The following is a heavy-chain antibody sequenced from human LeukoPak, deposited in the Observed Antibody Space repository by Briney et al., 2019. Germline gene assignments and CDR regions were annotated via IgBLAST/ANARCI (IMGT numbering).Heavy chain of an antibody. CDR1: GFTFNNYA. D-gene: IGHD6-6*01. Sequence: GGSLRLSCAVSGFTFNNYAMSWVRQAPGKGLEWVSGISGSGGSTYYADSVKGRFTISRDNSKNTLHLQMNSLRAEDTAVYYCAKRSSIAFFDYWGQGTLVTVSS. J-gene: IGHJ4*02. CDR2: ISGSGGST. V-gene: IGHV3-23*01. CDR3: AKRSSIAFFDY.